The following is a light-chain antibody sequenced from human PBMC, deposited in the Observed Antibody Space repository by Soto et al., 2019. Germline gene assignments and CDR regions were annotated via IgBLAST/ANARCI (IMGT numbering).Light chain of an antibody. CDR3: ATWDDSLDGYV. J-gene: IGLJ1*01. Sequence: QSVLTQPPSASGTRGQRVTISCSGSSSNIGSNTVNWYQQLPGTAPKLLIYSHNQRPSGVPDRFSVSKSGTSASLAISGLQSEDEADYYCATWDDSLDGYVFGTGTKVTVL. CDR1: SSNIGSNT. V-gene: IGLV1-44*01. CDR2: SHN.